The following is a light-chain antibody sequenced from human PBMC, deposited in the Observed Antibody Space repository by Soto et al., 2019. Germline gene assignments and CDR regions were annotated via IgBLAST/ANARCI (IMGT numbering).Light chain of an antibody. V-gene: IGLV1-40*01. CDR1: SSNIGAGYD. CDR3: QSYDNSLRVV. CDR2: GNS. Sequence: QSVLTQPPSVSGAPGQRVTISCTGSSSNIGAGYDVHWYQQRPGTVPKLLIYGNSNRPSGVPDRFSGSKSGTSASLAITGLQAEYEADYYCQSYDNSLRVVFGGGTKLTVL. J-gene: IGLJ2*01.